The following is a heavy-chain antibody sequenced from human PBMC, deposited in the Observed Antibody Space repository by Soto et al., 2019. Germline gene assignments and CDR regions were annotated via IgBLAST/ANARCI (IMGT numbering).Heavy chain of an antibody. CDR1: SYTFTSFG. V-gene: IGHV1-18*01. J-gene: IGHJ4*02. CDR2: ISAYNGNT. CDR3: ARGLRSGWYSPFDH. D-gene: IGHD6-19*01. Sequence: ASVKVSCKASSYTFTSFGISWVRQAPGQGLEWMGWISAYNGNTNYAQKFQGRVTMTTDTSTSTAYMEVRSLRFDDTAVYYCARGLRSGWYSPFDHWGQGTLVTVSS.